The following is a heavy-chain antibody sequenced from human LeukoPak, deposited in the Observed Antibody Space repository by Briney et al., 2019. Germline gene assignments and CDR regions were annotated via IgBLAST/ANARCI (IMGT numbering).Heavy chain of an antibody. CDR1: GFTFSDYA. Sequence: GGSLRLSCAASGFTFSDYAMSWVRETPGTGLEWGSGIETDPYYADSVKGRFTISRDNSKNMVYLQMNSLRAEDTAVYYCAKDRGEKYNVLTGYYPQYFFDLWGRGTLVTVSS. J-gene: IGHJ2*01. V-gene: IGHV3-23*03. D-gene: IGHD3-9*01. CDR2: IETDP. CDR3: AKDRGEKYNVLTGYYPQYFFDL.